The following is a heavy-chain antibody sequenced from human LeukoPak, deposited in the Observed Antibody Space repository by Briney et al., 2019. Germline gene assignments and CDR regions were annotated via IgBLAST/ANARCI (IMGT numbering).Heavy chain of an antibody. CDR1: GYTFTSYY. D-gene: IGHD6-6*01. CDR3: ARSDEYSSSSRYSGMDV. J-gene: IGHJ6*02. CDR2: INPSGGST. Sequence: GASVKVSCKASGYTFTSYYMHWVRQAPGQGLEWMGIINPSGGSTSYAQKFQGRVTMTRDTSTSTVYMELSSLRSDDTAVYYCARSDEYSSSSRYSGMDVWGQGTTVTVSS. V-gene: IGHV1-46*01.